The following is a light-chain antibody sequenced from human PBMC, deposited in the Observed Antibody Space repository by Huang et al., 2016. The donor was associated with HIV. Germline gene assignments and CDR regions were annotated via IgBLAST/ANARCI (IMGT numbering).Light chain of an antibody. CDR2: WAS. CDR3: QQYYTTPGT. Sequence: DIVLTQSPDSLAVSLGERATINCSSSRSILYNSNNKNYLAWHQQKPGQSPKLLIYWASTRESGVHDRCSGSGSETDFTLTISSLQAEDVAVYFCQQYYTTPGTCGPGTTVHIK. CDR1: RSILYNSNNKNY. J-gene: IGKJ3*01. V-gene: IGKV4-1*01.